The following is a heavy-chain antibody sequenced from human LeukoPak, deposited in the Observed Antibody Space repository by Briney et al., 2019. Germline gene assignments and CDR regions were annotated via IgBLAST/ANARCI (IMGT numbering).Heavy chain of an antibody. Sequence: PSETLSLTCTVSGGSISSGSYYWSWIRQPAGKGLEWIGRIYTSGSTNYNPSLKSRVTISVDTSKNQFSLKLSSVTAADTAVYYCARTRPRFVDSSSGRFDPWGQGTLVTVSP. D-gene: IGHD3-22*01. J-gene: IGHJ5*02. CDR1: GGSISSGSYY. CDR2: IYTSGST. CDR3: ARTRPRFVDSSSGRFDP. V-gene: IGHV4-61*02.